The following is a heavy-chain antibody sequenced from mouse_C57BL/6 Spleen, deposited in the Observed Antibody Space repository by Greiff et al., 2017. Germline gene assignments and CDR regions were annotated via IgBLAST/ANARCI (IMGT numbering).Heavy chain of an antibody. D-gene: IGHD2-5*01. Sequence: EVKLMESGAELVKPGASVKLSCTASGFNIKDYYMHWVKQRTEQGLEWIGRIDPEDGETKYAPKFQGKATITADTSSNTAYLQLSSLTSEDTAVYYCTTGNAYYSNYDYWGQGTTLTVSS. CDR1: GFNIKDYY. V-gene: IGHV14-2*01. CDR3: TTGNAYYSNYDY. CDR2: IDPEDGET. J-gene: IGHJ2*01.